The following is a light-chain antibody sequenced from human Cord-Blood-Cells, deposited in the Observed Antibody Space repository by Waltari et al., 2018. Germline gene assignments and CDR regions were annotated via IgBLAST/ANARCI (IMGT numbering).Light chain of an antibody. CDR2: EVS. Sequence: QYALTQPASVSGSPGQSITISCTGTSSDVGGYNYVSWYHQHPGKAPKLMIYEVSNRPSGVSNRFSGSKSGNTASLTISGLQAEDEADYYCSSYTSSSTFYVFGTGTKVTVL. V-gene: IGLV2-14*01. CDR1: SSDVGGYNY. CDR3: SSYTSSSTFYV. J-gene: IGLJ1*01.